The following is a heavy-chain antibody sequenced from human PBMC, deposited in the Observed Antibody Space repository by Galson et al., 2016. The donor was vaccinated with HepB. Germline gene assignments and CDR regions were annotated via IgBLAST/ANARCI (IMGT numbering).Heavy chain of an antibody. V-gene: IGHV3-53*01. Sequence: SLRLSCAASGITVSSSHMSWVRQAPGRGLEWASLIYSDGYTYYADSVKGRFTISRDNSKNTLYLQMNSLRAEDTAVFYCLGAIKSGFSFDYWGQGTLVTVSS. D-gene: IGHD3-10*01. CDR2: IYSDGYT. CDR1: GITVSSSH. CDR3: LGAIKSGFSFDY. J-gene: IGHJ4*02.